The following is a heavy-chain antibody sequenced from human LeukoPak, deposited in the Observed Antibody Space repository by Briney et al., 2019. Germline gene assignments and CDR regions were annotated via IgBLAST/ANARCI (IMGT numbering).Heavy chain of an antibody. D-gene: IGHD3-10*01. CDR3: ARGRYYNVFFDY. CDR2: IYYSGST. J-gene: IGHJ4*02. CDR1: GGSISSGGYY. V-gene: IGHV4-31*03. Sequence: SQTLSPTCTVSGGSISSGGYYWSWFRQHPGKGLEWIGYIYYSGSTYYNPSLKSRVTISVDTSKNQFSLKLSSVTAADTAVYYCARGRYYNVFFDYWGQGTLVTVSS.